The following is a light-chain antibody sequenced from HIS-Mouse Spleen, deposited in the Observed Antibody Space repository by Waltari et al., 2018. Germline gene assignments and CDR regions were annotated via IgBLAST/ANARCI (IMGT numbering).Light chain of an antibody. Sequence: DIQMTQSPSSLSASVGDRVTITGRASQGISNYLAWYQQKPVKVPKLLIYAPSTLQSGVPSRFSGSGSGTDFTLTISSLQPEDVATYYCQKYNSAPETFGQGTKVEIK. CDR1: QGISNY. CDR2: APS. CDR3: QKYNSAPET. J-gene: IGKJ1*01. V-gene: IGKV1-27*01.